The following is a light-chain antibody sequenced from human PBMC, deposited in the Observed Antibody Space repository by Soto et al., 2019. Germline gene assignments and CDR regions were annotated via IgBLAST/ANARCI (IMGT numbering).Light chain of an antibody. V-gene: IGLV2-14*03. Sequence: QSALTQPASVSESPGQSITISCTGTISDVGGYNYVSWYQQHPGKAPKLMIYDVSNRPSGVSNRFSASKSGNTASLTISGLQAEDEADYYCSSYAVNSTLVFGGGTQLTVL. CDR1: ISDVGGYNY. J-gene: IGLJ2*01. CDR3: SSYAVNSTLV. CDR2: DVS.